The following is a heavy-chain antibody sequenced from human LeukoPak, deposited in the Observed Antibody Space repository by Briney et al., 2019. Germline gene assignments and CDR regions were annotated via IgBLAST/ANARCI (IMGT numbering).Heavy chain of an antibody. V-gene: IGHV1-8*02. Sequence: GASVKVSCKASGYTFTSNDINWARQATGQGLEWMGWMNPNSGNTGYAQKFQGRVTMTRNTSISTAYMELSSLRSEDTAVYYCARVSSSGWPWDWFDPWGQGTLVTVSS. CDR1: GYTFTSND. CDR2: MNPNSGNT. CDR3: ARVSSSGWPWDWFDP. D-gene: IGHD6-13*01. J-gene: IGHJ5*02.